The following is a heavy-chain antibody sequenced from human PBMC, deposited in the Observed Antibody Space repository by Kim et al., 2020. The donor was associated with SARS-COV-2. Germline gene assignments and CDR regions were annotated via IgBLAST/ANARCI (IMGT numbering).Heavy chain of an antibody. CDR2: INPNSGGT. Sequence: ASVKVSCKASGYTFTGYYMHWVRQAPGQGLEWMGWINPNSGGTNYAQKIQGRVTMTRDTSISTAYMELSRLRSDDTAVYYCARGRTGDRKNMGDYWGQGTLVTVSS. V-gene: IGHV1-2*02. J-gene: IGHJ4*02. CDR1: GYTFTGYY. D-gene: IGHD7-27*01. CDR3: ARGRTGDRKNMGDY.